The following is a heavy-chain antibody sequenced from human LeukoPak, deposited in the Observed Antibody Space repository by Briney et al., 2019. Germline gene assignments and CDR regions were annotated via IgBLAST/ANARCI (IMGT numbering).Heavy chain of an antibody. CDR3: ARDLKWELHTYYYYGMDV. Sequence: ASVKVSFKASGYTFTSYGISWVRQAPGQGLEWMGWISAYNGNTNYAQKLQGRVTMTTDTSTSTAYMELRSLRSDDTAVYYCARDLKWELHTYYYYGMDVWGQGTTVTVSS. D-gene: IGHD1-26*01. CDR2: ISAYNGNT. V-gene: IGHV1-18*01. CDR1: GYTFTSYG. J-gene: IGHJ6*02.